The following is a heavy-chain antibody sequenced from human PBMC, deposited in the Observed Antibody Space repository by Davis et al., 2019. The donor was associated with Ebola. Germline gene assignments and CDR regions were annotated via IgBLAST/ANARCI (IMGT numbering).Heavy chain of an antibody. D-gene: IGHD5-24*01. CDR3: ARAVPFMGEMATIPFDY. J-gene: IGHJ4*02. CDR1: GFTFSNYA. CDR2: ISYDGSNK. Sequence: GESLKISCAASGFTFSNYAMHWVRQAPGKGLEWVAVISYDGSNKYYADSVKGRFTISRDNSKNTLYLQMNSLRAEDTAVYYCARAVPFMGEMATIPFDYWGQGTLVTVSS. V-gene: IGHV3-30-3*01.